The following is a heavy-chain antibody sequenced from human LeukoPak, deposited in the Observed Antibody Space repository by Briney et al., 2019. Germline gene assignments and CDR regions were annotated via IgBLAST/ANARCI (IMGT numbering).Heavy chain of an antibody. CDR3: AKGRHIAAAGTPLWAGIDY. D-gene: IGHD6-13*01. CDR2: IRCDGSNK. J-gene: IGHJ4*02. CDR1: GFTFSSYG. V-gene: IGHV3-30*02. Sequence: GGSLRLSCAASGFTFSSYGMHWVRQAPGKGLEWVAFIRCDGSNKYYADSVKGRFTISRDNSKNTLYLQMNSLRAEDTAVYYCAKGRHIAAAGTPLWAGIDYWGQGTLVTVSS.